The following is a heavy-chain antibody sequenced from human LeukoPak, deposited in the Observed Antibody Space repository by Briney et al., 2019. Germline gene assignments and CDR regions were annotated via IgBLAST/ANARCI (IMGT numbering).Heavy chain of an antibody. V-gene: IGHV4-61*08. CDR2: IYYSGST. CDR1: GGSISSGDYY. CDR3: ARDSTVYYGMDV. J-gene: IGHJ6*02. Sequence: SETLSLTCTVSGGSISSGDYYWSWIRQPPGKGLEWIGYIYYSGSTNYNPSLKSRVTISVDTSKNQFSLKLSSVTAADTAVYYCARDSTVYYGMDVWGQGTTVTVSS. D-gene: IGHD4-17*01.